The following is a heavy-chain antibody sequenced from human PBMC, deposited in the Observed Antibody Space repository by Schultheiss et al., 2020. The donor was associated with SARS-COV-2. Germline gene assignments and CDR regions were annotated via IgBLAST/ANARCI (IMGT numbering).Heavy chain of an antibody. V-gene: IGHV3-33*01. CDR3: AAVTWTSGSYRDY. J-gene: IGHJ4*02. D-gene: IGHD3-16*02. CDR1: GFTFSSYG. CDR2: IWYDGSNK. Sequence: GGSLRLSCAASGFTFSSYGMHWVRQAPGKGLEWVAVIWYDGSNKYYADSVKGRVTISRDNSKNTLYLQMNSLRAEDTAVYYCAAVTWTSGSYRDYWGQGTLVTVSS.